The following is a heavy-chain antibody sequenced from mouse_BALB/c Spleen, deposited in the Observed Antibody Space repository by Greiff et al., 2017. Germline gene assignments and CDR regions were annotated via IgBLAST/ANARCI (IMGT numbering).Heavy chain of an antibody. Sequence: VESGGGLVKPGGSLKLSCAASGFTFSSYTMSWVRQTPEKRLEWVATISSGGGNTYYPDSVKGRFTISRDNAKNNLYLQMSSLRSEDTALYYCARSYRGMDYWGQGTSVTVSS. J-gene: IGHJ4*01. D-gene: IGHD2-14*01. V-gene: IGHV5-9*03. CDR3: ARSYRGMDY. CDR2: ISSGGGNT. CDR1: GFTFSSYT.